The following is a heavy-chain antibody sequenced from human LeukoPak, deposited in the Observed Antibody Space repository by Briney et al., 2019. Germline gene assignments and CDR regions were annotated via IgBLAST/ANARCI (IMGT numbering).Heavy chain of an antibody. CDR2: IYHSGST. V-gene: IGHV4-39*07. Sequence: SETLSLTCTVSGGSISSSSYYWGWIRQPPGKGLEWIGSIYHSGSTYYNSSLKSRVTISIDTSKNQFSLKLSSVTAADTAVYYCASWSYGSGRNYFDYWGQGILVSVSS. D-gene: IGHD3-10*01. CDR3: ASWSYGSGRNYFDY. J-gene: IGHJ4*02. CDR1: GGSISSSSYY.